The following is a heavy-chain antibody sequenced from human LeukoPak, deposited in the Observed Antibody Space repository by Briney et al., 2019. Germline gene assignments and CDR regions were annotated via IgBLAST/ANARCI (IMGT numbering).Heavy chain of an antibody. CDR3: AKDFSWRYSGSYFDY. CDR1: GYTFTGYY. V-gene: IGHV1-2*02. Sequence: GASVKVSCKASGYTFTGYYMHWVRQAPGQGLEWMGWINPNSGGTNYAQKFQGRVTMTRDTSISTAYMELSRLRSDDTAVYYCAKDFSWRYSGSYFDYWGQGTLVTVSS. J-gene: IGHJ4*02. CDR2: INPNSGGT. D-gene: IGHD1-26*01.